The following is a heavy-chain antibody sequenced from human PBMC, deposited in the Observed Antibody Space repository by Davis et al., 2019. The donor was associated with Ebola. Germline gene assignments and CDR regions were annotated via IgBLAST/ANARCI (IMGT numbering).Heavy chain of an antibody. CDR1: AFTFGDYW. D-gene: IGHD6-19*01. CDR3: AKDSGWQMSP. CDR2: IKYDGSDK. V-gene: IGHV3-7*01. J-gene: IGHJ5*02. Sequence: GESLKISCAASAFTFGDYWMTWVRQATGKGLEWVGKIKYDGSDKYYVDSVKGRFTISRDNAKNSLYLQMNSLTVEDTAIYYCAKDSGWQMSPWGQGTLVIVSS.